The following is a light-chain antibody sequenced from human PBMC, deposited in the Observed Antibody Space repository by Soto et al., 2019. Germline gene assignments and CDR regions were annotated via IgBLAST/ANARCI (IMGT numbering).Light chain of an antibody. V-gene: IGKV3-11*01. CDR1: QSVSRY. J-gene: IGKJ5*01. CDR3: QQRSNWPPIT. Sequence: EIVLTQSPATLSFSPVDRASLXGKTSQSVSRYLAWYQQKPGQAPRLLIYDASNRATGIPARFSGSGSGTDFTLTISSLEPEDFAVYYCQQRSNWPPITFGQGTRLEIK. CDR2: DAS.